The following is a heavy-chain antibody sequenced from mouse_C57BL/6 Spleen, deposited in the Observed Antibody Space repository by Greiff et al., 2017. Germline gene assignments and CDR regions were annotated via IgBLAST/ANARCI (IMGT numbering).Heavy chain of an antibody. D-gene: IGHD2-4*01. CDR1: GYTFTDYY. J-gene: IGHJ4*01. CDR2: INPNNGGT. V-gene: IGHV1-26*01. CDR3: ARNYYDYDGGVYYAMDY. Sequence: VQLQQSGPELVKPGASVKISCKASGYTFTDYYMNWVKQSPGKSLEWIGDINPNNGGTSYNQKFKGKATLTVDKSSSTAYMELRSLTSEDSAVYYCARNYYDYDGGVYYAMDYWGQGTSVTVSS.